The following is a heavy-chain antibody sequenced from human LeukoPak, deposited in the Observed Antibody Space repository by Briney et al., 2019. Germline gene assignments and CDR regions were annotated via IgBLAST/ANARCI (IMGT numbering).Heavy chain of an antibody. CDR1: GLTISSYS. CDR2: ISSSSSTI. D-gene: IGHD5-24*01. V-gene: IGHV3-48*01. CDR3: ARVGHRDEDHFDY. Sequence: PGGSLRLSCAASGLTISSYSMNWVRQAPGKGLQWVSYISSSSSTIYYADSVKGRFTISRDNAKNSLYLQMNSLRAEDTAVYYCARVGHRDEDHFDYWGQGTLVTVSS. J-gene: IGHJ4*02.